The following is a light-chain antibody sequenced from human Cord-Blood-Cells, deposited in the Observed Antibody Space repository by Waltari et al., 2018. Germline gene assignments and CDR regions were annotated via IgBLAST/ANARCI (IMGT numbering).Light chain of an antibody. CDR2: DVS. CDR1: SSDVGGYNY. Sequence: QSALTQPASVSGSPGQSITISCTGTSSDVGGYNYVSWYQQHPGKAPKLMFNDVSNRPSGGSNRFAGCKAGNTASLTISGLQGEDEAEYYCSSYTSSSTLVVGGGTKLTVL. CDR3: SSYTSSSTLV. V-gene: IGLV2-14*01. J-gene: IGLJ2*01.